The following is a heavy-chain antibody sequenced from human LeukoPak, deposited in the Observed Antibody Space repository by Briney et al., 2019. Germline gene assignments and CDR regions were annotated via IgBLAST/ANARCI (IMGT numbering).Heavy chain of an antibody. CDR2: IVVGSGNT. D-gene: IGHD3-10*01. CDR3: AADKFGGYYFDY. CDR1: GFTFTSSA. J-gene: IGHJ4*02. Sequence: GASVKVSCKASGFTFTSSAMQWVRQARGQRLEWIGWIVVGSGNTNHAQKFQERVTITRDMSTSTAYMELSSLRSEDTAVYYCAADKFGGYYFDYWGQGTLVTVSS. V-gene: IGHV1-58*02.